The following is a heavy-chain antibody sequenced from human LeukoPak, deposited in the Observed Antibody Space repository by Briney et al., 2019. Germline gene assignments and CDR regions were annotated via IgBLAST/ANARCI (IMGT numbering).Heavy chain of an antibody. CDR3: AKDMYSGDYGLRFDS. Sequence: GGSLRLSCAASGFNFDVYVMHWVRQAPGKGLEGVSLISGGGDSRYYADSVKGRFSIYRDNNKNSLYLHMSNLRTEDTDLYYCAKDMYSGDYGLRFDSWGQGSLVMVSS. J-gene: IGHJ5*01. D-gene: IGHD4-17*01. CDR2: ISGGGDSR. CDR1: GFNFDVYV. V-gene: IGHV3-43*02.